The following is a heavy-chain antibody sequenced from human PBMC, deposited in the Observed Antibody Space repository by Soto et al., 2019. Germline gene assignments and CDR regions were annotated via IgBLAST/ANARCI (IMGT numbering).Heavy chain of an antibody. V-gene: IGHV4-61*01. CDR1: GGSVRSGSYY. CDR3: ASYSSGWSAVSY. CDR2: IYYSGST. Sequence: SETLSLTCTVSGGSVRSGSYYWSWIRQPPGKGLEWIGYIYYSGSTNYNPSLKSRVTISVDTSKNQFSLKLSSVTAADTAVYYCASYSSGWSAVSYWGQGTLVTVSS. J-gene: IGHJ4*02. D-gene: IGHD6-19*01.